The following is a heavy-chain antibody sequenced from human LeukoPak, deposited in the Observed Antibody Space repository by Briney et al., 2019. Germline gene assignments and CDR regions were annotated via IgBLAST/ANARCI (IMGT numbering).Heavy chain of an antibody. CDR2: IHYTGST. D-gene: IGHD2-15*01. J-gene: IGHJ6*03. CDR1: GGSISRSSYY. V-gene: IGHV4-39*01. CDR3: ARPAQDCSGGSCYSGGSYYYMDV. Sequence: TSETLSLTCTVSGGSISRSSYYWGWIRQPPGKGLEWIGSIHYTGSTYYTPSLKSRVTISVATSKNQFSLKLSSVTAADPAVYYCARPAQDCSGGSCYSGGSYYYMDVWGKGTTVTVSS.